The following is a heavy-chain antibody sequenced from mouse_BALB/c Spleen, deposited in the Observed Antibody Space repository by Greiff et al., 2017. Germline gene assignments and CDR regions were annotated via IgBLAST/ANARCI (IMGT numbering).Heavy chain of an antibody. CDR3: TGGFYYGSSYGYWYFDV. V-gene: IGHV1S22*01. CDR1: GYTFTSYW. D-gene: IGHD1-1*01. Sequence: LKQPGSELVRPGASVKLSCKASGYTFTSYWMHWVKQRPGQGLEWIGNIYPGSGSTNYDEKFKSKATLTVDTSSSTAYMQLSSLTSEDSAVYYCTGGFYYGSSYGYWYFDVWGAGTTVTVSS. CDR2: IYPGSGST. J-gene: IGHJ1*01.